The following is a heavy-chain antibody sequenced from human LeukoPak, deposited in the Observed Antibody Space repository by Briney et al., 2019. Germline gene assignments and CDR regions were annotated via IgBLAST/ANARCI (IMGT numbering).Heavy chain of an antibody. CDR1: GFSLSTSGVG. CDR3: AHIDPYYDFWSGFDY. D-gene: IGHD3-3*01. V-gene: IGHV2-5*02. Sequence: ESGPTLVNPTQTVTLACTFSGFSLSTSGVGVGWIRQPPGKALEWLALIYWDDDKRYSPSLKSRLTITKDTSKNQVVLTMTNMDPVDTATYYCAHIDPYYDFWSGFDYWGQGTLVTVSS. J-gene: IGHJ4*02. CDR2: IYWDDDK.